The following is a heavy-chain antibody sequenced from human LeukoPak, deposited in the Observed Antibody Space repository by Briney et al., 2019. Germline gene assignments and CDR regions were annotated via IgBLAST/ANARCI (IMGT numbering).Heavy chain of an antibody. CDR1: GGSISSGDYY. CDR3: ARVLNWNYEPPHAFDI. V-gene: IGHV4-30-4*02. J-gene: IGHJ3*02. D-gene: IGHD1-7*01. Sequence: SETLSLTCTVSGGSISSGDYYWSWIRQSPGKGLEWIGHIYSSGSSYYNPSLKSRVTISVDTSKNQFSLKLSSVTAADTAVYYCARVLNWNYEPPHAFDIWGQGTMVTVSS. CDR2: IYSSGSS.